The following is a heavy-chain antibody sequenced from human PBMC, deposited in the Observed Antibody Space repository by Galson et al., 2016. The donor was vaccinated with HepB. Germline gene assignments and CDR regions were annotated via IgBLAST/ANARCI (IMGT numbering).Heavy chain of an antibody. CDR3: ARGGVRVATATSRGCWYFDL. J-gene: IGHJ2*01. CDR2: IIPIFGTT. Sequence: SVKVSCKASGGTFSSYSISWVRQAPGQGLEWMGGIIPIFGTTNYAQKFQGRVTITADESTSTAYMELSSLRTEDTALYYCARGGVRVATATSRGCWYFDLWGRGTLVTVSS. D-gene: IGHD2-21*02. V-gene: IGHV1-69*13. CDR1: GGTFSSYS.